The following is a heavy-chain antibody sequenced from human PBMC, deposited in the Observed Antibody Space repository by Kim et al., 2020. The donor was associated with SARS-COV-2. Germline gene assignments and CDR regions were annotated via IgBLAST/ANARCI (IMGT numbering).Heavy chain of an antibody. CDR3: ARLGYDSSGRGIRFGFDY. CDR2: INHSGST. Sequence: SETLSLTCAVYGGSFSGYYWSWIHQPPGKGLEWIGEINHSGSTNYNPSLKSRVTISVDTSKNQFSLKLSSVTAADTAVYYCARLGYDSSGRGIRFGFDYWGQGTLVTVSS. V-gene: IGHV4-34*01. CDR1: GGSFSGYY. J-gene: IGHJ4*02. D-gene: IGHD3-22*01.